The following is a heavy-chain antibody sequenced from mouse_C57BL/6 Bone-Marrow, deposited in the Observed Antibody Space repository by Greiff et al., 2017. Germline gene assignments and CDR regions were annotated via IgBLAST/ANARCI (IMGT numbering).Heavy chain of an antibody. D-gene: IGHD2-4*01. V-gene: IGHV5-17*01. CDR2: ISSGSSTI. CDR3: ARIYYDSPFAY. Sequence: EVKVVESGGGLVKPGGSLKLSCAASGFTFSDYGMHWVRQAPEKGLEWVAYISSGSSTIYYADTVKGRFTISRDNAKNTLFLQMTSLRSEDTAMYYCARIYYDSPFAYWGQGTLVTVSA. J-gene: IGHJ3*01. CDR1: GFTFSDYG.